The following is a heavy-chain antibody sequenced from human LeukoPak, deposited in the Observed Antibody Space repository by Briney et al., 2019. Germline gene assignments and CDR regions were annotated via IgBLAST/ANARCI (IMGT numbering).Heavy chain of an antibody. J-gene: IGHJ4*02. CDR3: ARDRPVLLWFGELPSNDY. D-gene: IGHD3-10*01. V-gene: IGHV4-39*07. CDR2: IYYSGGT. Sequence: SETLSLTCTVSGVSISSSNSYWGWIRQPPGKGLEWIGSIYYSGGTYYNPSLKSRVTISVDTSKNQFSLKLSSVTAADTAVYYCARDRPVLLWFGELPSNDYWGQGTLVTVSS. CDR1: GVSISSSNSY.